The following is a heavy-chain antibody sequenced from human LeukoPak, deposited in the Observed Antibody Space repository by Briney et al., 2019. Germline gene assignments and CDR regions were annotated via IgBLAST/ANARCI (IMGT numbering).Heavy chain of an antibody. D-gene: IGHD2-15*01. J-gene: IGHJ4*02. Sequence: GRSLRLSCAASGFTFDDFAMHWVRQAPGKGLEWVSGINWNSDTRAYADSVKGRFTISRDYAKNSLYLQMNSLRAEDTALYYCARVGPGSHATVDYWGQGTLVTVSS. CDR3: ARVGPGSHATVDY. V-gene: IGHV3-9*01. CDR1: GFTFDDFA. CDR2: INWNSDTR.